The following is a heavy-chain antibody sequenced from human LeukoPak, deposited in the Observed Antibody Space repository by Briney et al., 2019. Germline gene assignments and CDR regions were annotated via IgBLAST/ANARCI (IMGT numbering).Heavy chain of an antibody. CDR2: INHSGST. J-gene: IGHJ1*01. D-gene: IGHD6-19*01. CDR1: GGSFSGYY. Sequence: PSETLSLTCAVYGGSFSGYYWSWIRQPPGKGLEWIGKINHSGSTNYNPSLKSRVTISVDTSKNQFSLKLSSVTAADTAVYYCARARGLWLVQEYFQHWGQGTLVTVSS. CDR3: ARARGLWLVQEYFQH. V-gene: IGHV4-34*01.